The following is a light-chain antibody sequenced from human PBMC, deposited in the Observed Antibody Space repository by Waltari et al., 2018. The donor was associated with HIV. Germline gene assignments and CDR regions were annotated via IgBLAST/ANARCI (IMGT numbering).Light chain of an antibody. CDR3: AAWDDSLNGVV. Sequence: QSVLTQPPSASATPGQRVTISCSGSSSNIGSNTVNWYQKLPGTAPKLLIYSNNQRPSGVPDRFSGSKSGTSASLAISGLQSEDEADYYCAAWDDSLNGVVFGGGTKLTVL. V-gene: IGLV1-44*01. CDR2: SNN. CDR1: SSNIGSNT. J-gene: IGLJ2*01.